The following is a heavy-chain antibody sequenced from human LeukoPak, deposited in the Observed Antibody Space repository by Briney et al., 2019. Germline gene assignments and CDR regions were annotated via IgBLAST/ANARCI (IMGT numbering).Heavy chain of an antibody. CDR3: ARPENIVVVPAADAFDI. V-gene: IGHV3-21*01. J-gene: IGHJ3*02. CDR1: GFTFSTYA. D-gene: IGHD2-2*01. CDR2: ISSSSSYI. Sequence: GGSLRLSCAASGFTFSTYAVNWVRQAPGKGLEWVSSISSSSSYIYYADSVKGRFTISRDNAKNSLYLQMNSLRAEDTAVYYCARPENIVVVPAADAFDIWGQGTMVTVSS.